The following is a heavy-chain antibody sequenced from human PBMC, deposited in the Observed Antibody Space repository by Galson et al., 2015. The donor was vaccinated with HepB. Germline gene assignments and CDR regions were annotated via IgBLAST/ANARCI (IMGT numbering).Heavy chain of an antibody. D-gene: IGHD3-9*01. V-gene: IGHV3-23*01. CDR1: GFTFSSYA. CDR3: AKAHDILTRPNWFDP. Sequence: SLRLSCAASGFTFSSYAMSWVRQAPGKGLEWVSAISGSGGSTYYADSVEGRFTISRDNSKNTLYLQMNSLRAEDTAVYYCAKAHDILTRPNWFDPWGQGTLVTVSS. J-gene: IGHJ5*02. CDR2: ISGSGGST.